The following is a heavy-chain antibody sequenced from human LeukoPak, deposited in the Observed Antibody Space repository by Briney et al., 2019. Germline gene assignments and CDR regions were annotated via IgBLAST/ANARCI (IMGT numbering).Heavy chain of an antibody. CDR1: GGSISSGDYY. CDR2: IYYSGST. J-gene: IGHJ4*02. D-gene: IGHD4-23*01. CDR3: ARVYGGNSYYFDY. V-gene: IGHV4-30-4*08. Sequence: SETLSLTCTVSGGSISSGDYYWSWIRQPPGKGLEWIGYIYYSGSTYYNPSLKSRVTISVDTSKNQFSLKLSSVTAADTAVYYCARVYGGNSYYFDYWGQGTLVTVSS.